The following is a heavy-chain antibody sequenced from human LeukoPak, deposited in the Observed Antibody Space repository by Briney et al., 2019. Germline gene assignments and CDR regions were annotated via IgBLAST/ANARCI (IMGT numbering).Heavy chain of an antibody. D-gene: IGHD4-17*01. V-gene: IGHV4-59*01. CDR1: GGSFSGYY. J-gene: IGHJ2*01. CDR3: ARDLGFDYGDFWYFDL. CDR2: IYYSGST. Sequence: PSETLSLTCAVYGGSFSGYYWSWIRRPPGKGLEWIGYIYYSGSTNYNPSLKSRVTISVDTSKNQFSLKLSSVTAADTAVYYCARDLGFDYGDFWYFDLWGRGTLVTVSS.